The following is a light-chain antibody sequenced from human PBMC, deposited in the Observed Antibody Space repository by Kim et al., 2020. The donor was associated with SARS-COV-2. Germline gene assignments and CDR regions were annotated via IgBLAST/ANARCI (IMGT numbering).Light chain of an antibody. V-gene: IGLV3-1*01. CDR3: QACDSSTVV. J-gene: IGLJ2*01. CDR1: KLGDKY. Sequence: SYELTQPPSVSVSPGQTASITCSGDKLGDKYACWYQQKPGQSPVLVIYQDSKRPSGIPERFSGSNSGNTVTLTISGTQAMDEADYYCQACDSSTVVFGGG. CDR2: QDS.